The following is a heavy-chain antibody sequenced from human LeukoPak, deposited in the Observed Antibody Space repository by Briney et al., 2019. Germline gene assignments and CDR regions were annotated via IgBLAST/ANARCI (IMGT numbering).Heavy chain of an antibody. V-gene: IGHV4-34*01. CDR3: ARGVVVTALRQYYYYMDV. CDR2: INDSGST. D-gene: IGHD2-21*02. J-gene: IGHJ6*03. Sequence: WESLSLTCAVYGGSFSGYYWSWIRQPPGKGLEWIGEINDSGSTNYTPSLKSRVTISVDTSKNKFSLKLSSMPAADTAVYYCARGVVVTALRQYYYYMDVWGKGTTVTVSS. CDR1: GGSFSGYY.